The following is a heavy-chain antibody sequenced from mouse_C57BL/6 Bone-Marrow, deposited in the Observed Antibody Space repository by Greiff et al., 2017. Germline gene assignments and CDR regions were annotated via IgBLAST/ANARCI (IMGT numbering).Heavy chain of an antibody. V-gene: IGHV1-53*01. D-gene: IGHD1-1*01. Sequence: VQLQQPGTELVKPGASVKLSCKASGYTFTSYWMHWVKQRPGQGLEWIGNINPSNGGTNYNEKFKSKATLTVDKSSSTAYMQLSSLTSEDSAVYYCANFKITTVVATDYWGQGTTLTVSS. CDR3: ANFKITTVVATDY. J-gene: IGHJ2*01. CDR2: INPSNGGT. CDR1: GYTFTSYW.